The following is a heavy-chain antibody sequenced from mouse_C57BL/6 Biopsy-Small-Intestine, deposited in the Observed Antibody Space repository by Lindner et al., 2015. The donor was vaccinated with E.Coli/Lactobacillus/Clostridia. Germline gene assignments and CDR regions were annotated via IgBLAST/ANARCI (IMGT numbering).Heavy chain of an antibody. V-gene: IGHV1-9*01. CDR2: ILPGIDST. Sequence: VQLQESGAELMEPGASVKVSCKATGYTFTGYWIEWVKQRPGHGLEWIGEILPGIDSTNYNEKFKGKATFTADTSSNTVYMQLSGLTTEDSAIYYCARRFYTMDSWGQGTSVTVSS. CDR1: GYTFTGYW. J-gene: IGHJ4*01. CDR3: ARRFYTMDS.